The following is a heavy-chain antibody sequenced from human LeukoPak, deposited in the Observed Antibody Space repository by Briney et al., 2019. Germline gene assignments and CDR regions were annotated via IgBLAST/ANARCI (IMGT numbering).Heavy chain of an antibody. CDR3: AREGSIFGVLDW. V-gene: IGHV1-69*13. Sequence: GASVKDSCKASGGTFSSYAISWVRQAPGQGLEWMGGIIPIFGTANYAQKFQGRVTITADESTSTAYMELSSLRSEDTAVYYCAREGSIFGVLDWWGQGTLVTVSS. D-gene: IGHD3-3*01. J-gene: IGHJ4*02. CDR1: GGTFSSYA. CDR2: IIPIFGTA.